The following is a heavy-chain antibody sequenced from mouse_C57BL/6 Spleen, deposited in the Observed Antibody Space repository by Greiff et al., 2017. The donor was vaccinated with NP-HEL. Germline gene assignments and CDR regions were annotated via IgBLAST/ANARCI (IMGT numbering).Heavy chain of an antibody. J-gene: IGHJ3*01. Sequence: EVQRVESGGGLVQPGGSMKLSCVASGFTFSNYWMNWVRQSPEKGLEWVAQIRLKSDNCATHYAESVKGRFTISRDDSKSRVYLHMNNLRAEDTGIYYCIWGAYWGQGTLVTVSA. CDR1: GFTFSNYW. CDR2: IRLKSDNCAT. D-gene: IGHD4-1*01. V-gene: IGHV6-3*01. CDR3: IWGAY.